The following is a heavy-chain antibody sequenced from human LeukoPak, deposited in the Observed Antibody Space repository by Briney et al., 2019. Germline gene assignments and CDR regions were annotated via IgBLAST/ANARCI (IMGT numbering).Heavy chain of an antibody. CDR1: GFTFSSYA. V-gene: IGHV3-23*01. Sequence: GGSLRLSCAASGFTFSSYAMHWVRQAPGKGLEWVSVISGSGDGTYYADSVKGRFTISRDNSKNTLYLQMNSLRAEDTAVYYCAKDHSGGYFYFDYWGQGILVTVSS. CDR3: AKDHSGGYFYFDY. CDR2: ISGSGDGT. D-gene: IGHD3-22*01. J-gene: IGHJ4*02.